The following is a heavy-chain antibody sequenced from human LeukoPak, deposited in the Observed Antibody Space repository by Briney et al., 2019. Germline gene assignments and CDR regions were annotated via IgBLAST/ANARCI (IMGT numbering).Heavy chain of an antibody. Sequence: ASVRVSCKVSGHTLSDLAMHWVRQAPGKGLEWMGGYEPERSEIINAQKLQGRVAMTQDASTGTAYMELSNLRPEDTAVYYCAAGTYYHITAMYWGQGTLVTVSS. J-gene: IGHJ4*02. CDR2: YEPERSEI. CDR3: AAGTYYHITAMY. CDR1: GHTLSDLA. V-gene: IGHV1-24*01. D-gene: IGHD3-10*01.